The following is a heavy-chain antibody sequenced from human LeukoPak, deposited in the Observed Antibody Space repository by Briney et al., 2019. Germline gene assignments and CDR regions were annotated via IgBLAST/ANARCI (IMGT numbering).Heavy chain of an antibody. D-gene: IGHD3-10*02. CDR2: ISWNSDNI. J-gene: IGHJ6*04. Sequence: GGSLRLSCAASGFIFDDYAMHWVRQAPGKGLEWVSSISWNSDNIKYVDSVKGRFTISRDNAKNSLYLQMNSLRAEDTAVYYCAELGITMIGGVWGKGTTVTISS. V-gene: IGHV3-9*01. CDR1: GFIFDDYA. CDR3: AELGITMIGGV.